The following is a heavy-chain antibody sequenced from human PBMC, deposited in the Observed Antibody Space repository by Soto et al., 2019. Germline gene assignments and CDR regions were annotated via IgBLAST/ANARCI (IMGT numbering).Heavy chain of an antibody. V-gene: IGHV5-51*01. CDR1: GYSFTSYW. CDR2: IYPGDSDT. J-gene: IGHJ3*02. D-gene: IGHD3-10*01. CDR3: ARPHPAGSGSLDAFDI. Sequence: PGESLKISCKGSGYSFTSYWIGWVRQMPGKGLEWMGIIYPGDSDTRYSPSFQGQVTISADKSISTAYLQWSSLKASDTAMYYWARPHPAGSGSLDAFDIWGQGTMVTVSS.